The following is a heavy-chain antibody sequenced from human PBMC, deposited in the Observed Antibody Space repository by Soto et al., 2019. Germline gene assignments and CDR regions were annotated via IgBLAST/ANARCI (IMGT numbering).Heavy chain of an antibody. V-gene: IGHV3-23*01. CDR2: ISGSGGST. Sequence: PGGSLRLSGAASGFTFRSYAMSWVRQALGKGVEWVSAISGSGGSTYYADSVKGRFTISRDNCKNTLYLQMNSLRAEDTAVYYCAKDGSRYFDWSEYWGQGTLVTVSS. J-gene: IGHJ4*02. CDR1: GFTFRSYA. D-gene: IGHD3-9*01. CDR3: AKDGSRYFDWSEY.